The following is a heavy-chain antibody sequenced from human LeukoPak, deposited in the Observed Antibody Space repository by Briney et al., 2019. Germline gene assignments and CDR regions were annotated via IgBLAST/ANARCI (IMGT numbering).Heavy chain of an antibody. Sequence: SETLSLTCTVSGGSISSGDYYWSWIRQPPGKGLEWIGYIYHSGSTYYNPSLKSRVTISVDRSKNQFSLKLSSVTAADTAVYYCARDGEVHDAFDIWGQGTMVTVSS. V-gene: IGHV4-30-4*08. CDR3: ARDGEVHDAFDI. CDR1: GGSISSGDYY. CDR2: IYHSGST. D-gene: IGHD3-3*01. J-gene: IGHJ3*02.